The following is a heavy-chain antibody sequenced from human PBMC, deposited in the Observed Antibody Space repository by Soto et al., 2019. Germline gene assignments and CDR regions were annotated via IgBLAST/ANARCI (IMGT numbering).Heavy chain of an antibody. Sequence: SETLSLTCAVCGGSFSVYCWSWIRHPPRKGLEWIGEINHSGSTNYNPSLKSRVTISVDTSKNQFSLKLSSVTAADTAVYYCARGDRPCLLPGALPDWFDPLAQRTLVPVS. D-gene: IGHD2-2*01. V-gene: IGHV4-34*01. CDR3: ARGDRPCLLPGALPDWFDP. J-gene: IGHJ5*02. CDR1: GGSFSVYC. CDR2: INHSGST.